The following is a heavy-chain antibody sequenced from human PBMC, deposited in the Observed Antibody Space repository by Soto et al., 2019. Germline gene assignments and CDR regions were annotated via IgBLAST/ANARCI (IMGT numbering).Heavy chain of an antibody. J-gene: IGHJ6*04. V-gene: IGHV4-34*01. D-gene: IGHD3-3*01. Sequence: SATLSLTCSVYGGSFSDYYWSWIRQPPGKGLEWIGEINHSGSTNYNPSLKSRVTISVHTSKNQFSLKLSSVTAADTAVYYCARARKGSGSDYYYHYGMDVWGKGTTVTVSS. CDR2: INHSGST. CDR1: GGSFSDYY. CDR3: ARARKGSGSDYYYHYGMDV.